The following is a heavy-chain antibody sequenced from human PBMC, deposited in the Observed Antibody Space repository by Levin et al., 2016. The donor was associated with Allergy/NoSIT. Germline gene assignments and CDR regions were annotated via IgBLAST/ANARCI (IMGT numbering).Heavy chain of an antibody. CDR3: ARAQKGYAWAGMGPNWFDP. Sequence: GSLRLSCTVTGVSFTGYYWSWIRQSPGKGLEWIGEINHSGSTNYNPSLKSRVTISVDTSKNQFSLKLSSVTAADTAVYYCARAQKGYAWAGMGPNWFDPWGQGTLVTVSS. J-gene: IGHJ5*02. CDR1: GVSFTGYY. D-gene: IGHD5-12*01. CDR2: INHSGST. V-gene: IGHV4-34*01.